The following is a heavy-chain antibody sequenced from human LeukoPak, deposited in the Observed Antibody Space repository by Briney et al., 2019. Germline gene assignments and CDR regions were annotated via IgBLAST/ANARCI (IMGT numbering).Heavy chain of an antibody. D-gene: IGHD3-16*02. V-gene: IGHV1-18*01. CDR1: GYTFTSYG. CDR2: ISAYNGNT. CDR3: ARNPYDYVWGSYRYIVPDY. J-gene: IGHJ4*02. Sequence: ASVKVSXKASGYTFTSYGISWMRQAPGQGLEWMGWISAYNGNTNYAQKLQGRVTMTTDTSTSTAYMELRSLRSDDTAVYYCARNPYDYVWGSYRYIVPDYWGQGTLVTVSS.